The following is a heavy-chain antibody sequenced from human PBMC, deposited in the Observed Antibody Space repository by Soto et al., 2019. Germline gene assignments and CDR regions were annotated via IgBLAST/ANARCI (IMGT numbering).Heavy chain of an antibody. V-gene: IGHV4-4*02. Sequence: QVQLQESGPGLVKPSGTLSLTCAVSGGSISSNNWWSWVRQPPGKGLEWIGEIYHRGCTNYNPSLKSRVTISVDKCKNQFSLKLSSVTAADTAVYYCARAAVAGTRFDYWGQGTLVTVSS. D-gene: IGHD6-19*01. CDR3: ARAAVAGTRFDY. CDR2: IYHRGCT. CDR1: GGSISSNNW. J-gene: IGHJ4*02.